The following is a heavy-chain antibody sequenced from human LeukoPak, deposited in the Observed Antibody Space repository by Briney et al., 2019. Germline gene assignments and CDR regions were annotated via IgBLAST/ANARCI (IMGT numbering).Heavy chain of an antibody. D-gene: IGHD4-23*01. CDR3: ARERSSGGNFVGWFDP. CDR2: INPNSGGT. V-gene: IGHV1-2*02. Sequence: ASVKVSCKASGYTFTGYCMHWVRQAPGQGLEWMGWINPNSGGTNYAQKFQGRVTMTRDTSISTAYMELSRLRSDDTAVYYCARERSSGGNFVGWFDPWGQGTLVTVSS. J-gene: IGHJ5*02. CDR1: GYTFTGYC.